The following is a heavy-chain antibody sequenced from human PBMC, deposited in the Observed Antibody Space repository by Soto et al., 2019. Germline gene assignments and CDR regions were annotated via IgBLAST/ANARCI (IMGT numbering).Heavy chain of an antibody. Sequence: EVQLGESVGGPGAPGGSLRLSWVASGFTLTTYTMNLVRPAPGTGLEWVSSINGRSNYKYYSDSVKGRFTISRDNTQNSLFLQMSRLGPEDTATYYCVREDGVVGVSSAFDSWGQGTLVTVSS. V-gene: IGHV3-21*02. CDR2: INGRSNYK. D-gene: IGHD1-26*01. CDR3: VREDGVVGVSSAFDS. CDR1: GFTLTTYT. J-gene: IGHJ4*02.